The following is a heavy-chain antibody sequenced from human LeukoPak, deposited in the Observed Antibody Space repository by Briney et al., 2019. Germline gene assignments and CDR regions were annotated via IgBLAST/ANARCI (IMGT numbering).Heavy chain of an antibody. CDR3: ARRGNWNDFDY. CDR2: INSYNGNT. J-gene: IGHJ4*02. V-gene: IGHV1-18*01. CDR1: GYTFTSYG. Sequence: GASVKVSCKASGYTFTSYGFTWVRQAPGQGLEWMGWINSYNGNTQYAPKFKGRVTTTIDTSTSIAYMELRSLGSDDTAVYYCARRGNWNDFDYWGQGTLVIVSS. D-gene: IGHD1-20*01.